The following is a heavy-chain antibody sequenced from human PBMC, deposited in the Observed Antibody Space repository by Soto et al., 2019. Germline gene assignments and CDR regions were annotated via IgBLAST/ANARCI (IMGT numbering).Heavy chain of an antibody. CDR3: TRLRSAAQDY. CDR2: IRDRAFSYAT. Sequence: EVLLVESGGGLVQPGGSLKLSCAASGFVFKDSSIHWVRQASGKGLEWVGRIRDRAFSYATAYAASVKGRFTISRDDSTNTAYLQMNSLKTEDTSIYYCTRLRSAAQDYSGQRTLVTVSS. J-gene: IGHJ4*02. CDR1: GFVFKDSS. V-gene: IGHV3-73*01. D-gene: IGHD6-13*01.